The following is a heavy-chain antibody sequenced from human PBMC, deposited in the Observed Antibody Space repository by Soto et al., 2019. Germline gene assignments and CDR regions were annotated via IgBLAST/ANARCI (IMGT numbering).Heavy chain of an antibody. CDR1: GFSSSRYA. D-gene: IGHD6-19*01. CDR2: ISDSGAST. CDR3: ARRGGSGWGAFDG. Sequence: EVQVLESGGGLVQPGGSLRLSCAASGFSSSRYAMNWVRQAPGKGLEWVSTISDSGASTWYADPVKGRFTISRDISRNTVNMQMNSLRAEDTAMYYCARRGGSGWGAFDGWGQGTMVTVSS. J-gene: IGHJ3*01. V-gene: IGHV3-23*01.